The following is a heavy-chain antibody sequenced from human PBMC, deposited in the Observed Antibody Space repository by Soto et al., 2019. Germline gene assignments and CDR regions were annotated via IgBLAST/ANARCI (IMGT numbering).Heavy chain of an antibody. D-gene: IGHD4-17*01. CDR3: ARTTAVPNTLRSRYFFDY. Sequence: TSETLSLTCSFSCGFVSDKTYYWSWIRQPPGKGLEWIGYVYYSGTTNYNPSLKSRVTISVDLSKNRFSLRLSSVTTADTALYYCARTTAVPNTLRSRYFFDYWGQGTLVTVSS. CDR1: CGFVSDKTYY. V-gene: IGHV4-61*01. J-gene: IGHJ4*02. CDR2: VYYSGTT.